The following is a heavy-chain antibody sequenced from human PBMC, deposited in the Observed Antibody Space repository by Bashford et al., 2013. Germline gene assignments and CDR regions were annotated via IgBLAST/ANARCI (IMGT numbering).Heavy chain of an antibody. Sequence: VASVKVSCEASGYTLTSYAIHWVRQAPGQGLEWMGWINTANGNTKYSQKFQGRVTITRDTSASTAYMELSSLRSEDTAVYYCARDSGPYYAYFQHWGQGTLVTVSS. J-gene: IGHJ1*01. CDR2: INTANGNT. V-gene: IGHV1-3*04. D-gene: IGHD1-26*01. CDR3: ARDSGPYYAYFQH. CDR1: GYTLTSYA.